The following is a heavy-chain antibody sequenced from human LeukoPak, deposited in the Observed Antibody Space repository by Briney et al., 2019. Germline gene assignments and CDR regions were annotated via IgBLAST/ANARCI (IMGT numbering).Heavy chain of an antibody. V-gene: IGHV3-33*01. D-gene: IGHD3-16*01. CDR3: ARDWGEGFFSMAFDI. CDR1: GFTFSAYG. CDR2: IWYDGSNK. J-gene: IGHJ3*02. Sequence: GRSLRRSCAASGFTFSAYGMHWVRQAPGKGPEWVAVIWYDGSNKYYADSVKGRFTISRDNSKNTLYLQVNRLRAEDTAVYYCARDWGEGFFSMAFDIWGQGTMVTVSS.